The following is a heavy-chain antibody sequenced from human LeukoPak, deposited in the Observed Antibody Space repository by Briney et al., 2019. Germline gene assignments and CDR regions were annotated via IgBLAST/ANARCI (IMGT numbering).Heavy chain of an antibody. CDR3: ARERGSYLDP. V-gene: IGHV3-7*01. CDR2: IKQDGSEK. D-gene: IGHD1-26*01. CDR1: GFAFSSYW. J-gene: IGHJ5*02. Sequence: GGSLRLSCAASGFAFSSYWMSWVRQAPGKGLDGVANIKQDGSEKYYVDSVKGRFTIARDIAKKSLYPEMNALRSEEEGVYYCARERGSYLDPWGQGTLVTVSS.